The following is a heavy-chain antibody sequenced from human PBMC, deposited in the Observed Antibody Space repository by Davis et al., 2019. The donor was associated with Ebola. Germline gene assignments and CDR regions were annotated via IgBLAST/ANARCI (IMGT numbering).Heavy chain of an antibody. Sequence: GESLKISCAASGLTFNSYGMHWVRQAPGKGLEWVALISYDGRNTYYADSVKGRFTISRDNSKNTLYLQMNSLRAEDTAIYYCAKKFDFWSGYFGPFDYWGQGTLVTVSS. CDR3: AKKFDFWSGYFGPFDY. V-gene: IGHV3-30*18. D-gene: IGHD3-3*01. J-gene: IGHJ4*02. CDR2: ISYDGRNT. CDR1: GLTFNSYG.